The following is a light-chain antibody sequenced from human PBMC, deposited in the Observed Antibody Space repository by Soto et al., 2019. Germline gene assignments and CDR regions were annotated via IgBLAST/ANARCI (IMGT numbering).Light chain of an antibody. J-gene: IGKJ1*01. CDR2: GAS. Sequence: EIVMTQSPATLSVSPGERATLSCRASQSVSSNLAWYQQKPGQAPRLLIYGASTRATGIPARFSGSGSGTEFTLRISSLQSEDFAFYYCQQYNNGWTFGQGTKVQI. V-gene: IGKV3-15*01. CDR3: QQYNNGWT. CDR1: QSVSSN.